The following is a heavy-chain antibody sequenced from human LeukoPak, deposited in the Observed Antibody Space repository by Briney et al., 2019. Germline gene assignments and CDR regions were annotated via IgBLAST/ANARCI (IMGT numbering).Heavy chain of an antibody. D-gene: IGHD2-21*02. CDR3: ATPYCGGDCYEYYFDT. V-gene: IGHV1-2*02. J-gene: IGHJ4*02. Sequence: GSVKVSCKASGYTFTGYYMHWVRQSPGQGLEWMGWINPNSGATNYAQKFQGRVTMTRDTSISTAYMELNRLRSDDTAVYYCATPYCGGDCYEYYFDTWGQGTLVTVSS. CDR1: GYTFTGYY. CDR2: INPNSGAT.